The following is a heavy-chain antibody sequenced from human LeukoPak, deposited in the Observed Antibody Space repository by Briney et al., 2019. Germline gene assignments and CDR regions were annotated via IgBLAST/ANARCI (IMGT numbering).Heavy chain of an antibody. Sequence: KPSETLSLTCSVSGDSVSSGDYYWSWIRQPPGKGLEWIGYIYYTGSTNYKSSLQSRLTISRDTSKNQFSLKLSSVTAADTALYFCARRSNDFSTGFHSPFHYWGQGILVTVSS. J-gene: IGHJ4*02. V-gene: IGHV4-61*08. CDR2: IYYTGST. D-gene: IGHD3/OR15-3a*01. CDR1: GDSVSSGDYY. CDR3: ARRSNDFSTGFHSPFHY.